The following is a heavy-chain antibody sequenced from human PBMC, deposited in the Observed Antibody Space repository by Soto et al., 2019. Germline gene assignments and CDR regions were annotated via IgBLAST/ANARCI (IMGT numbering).Heavy chain of an antibody. Sequence: SVKVSCKASGGTFSSYAISWVRQAPGQGLEWMGGIIPIFGTANYAQKFQGRVTITADESTSTAYMELSSLRSEDTAVYYCATGNYQPLYYYYRMDVWGQGTKVTVSS. CDR3: ATGNYQPLYYYYRMDV. V-gene: IGHV1-69*13. CDR1: GGTFSSYA. D-gene: IGHD1-7*01. J-gene: IGHJ6*02. CDR2: IIPIFGTA.